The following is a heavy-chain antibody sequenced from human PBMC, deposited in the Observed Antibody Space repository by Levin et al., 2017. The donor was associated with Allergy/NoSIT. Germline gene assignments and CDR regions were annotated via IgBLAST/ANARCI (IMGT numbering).Heavy chain of an antibody. D-gene: IGHD3-22*01. Sequence: GESLKISCKASGYTFTGYYMHWVRQAPGQGLEWMGWINPNSGGTNYAQKFQGRVTMTRDTSISTAYMELSRLRSDDTAVYYCARSYYYDSSGIGYGMDVWGQGTTVTVSS. V-gene: IGHV1-2*02. CDR2: INPNSGGT. J-gene: IGHJ6*02. CDR1: GYTFTGYY. CDR3: ARSYYYDSSGIGYGMDV.